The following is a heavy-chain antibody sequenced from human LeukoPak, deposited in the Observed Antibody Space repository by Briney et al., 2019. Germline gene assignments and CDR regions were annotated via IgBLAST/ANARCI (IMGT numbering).Heavy chain of an antibody. CDR2: IYYSGST. Sequence: SETLSLTCTVSGGSISSYYWSWIRQPPGKGLEWIGYIYYSGSTNYNPSLKSRVTISVDTSKNQFSLKLSSVTAADTAVYYCARVSGDIVVVPAGIPDAFDIWGQGTMVTVSS. J-gene: IGHJ3*02. CDR1: GGSISSYY. CDR3: ARVSGDIVVVPAGIPDAFDI. D-gene: IGHD2-2*01. V-gene: IGHV4-59*12.